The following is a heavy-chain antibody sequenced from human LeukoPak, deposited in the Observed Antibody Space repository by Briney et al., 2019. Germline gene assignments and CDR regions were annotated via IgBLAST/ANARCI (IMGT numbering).Heavy chain of an antibody. J-gene: IGHJ4*02. CDR3: ARDLWSGPVDY. CDR2: IKQDGSEK. V-gene: IGHV3-7*03. D-gene: IGHD3-3*01. Sequence: PGGSLRLSCAASGFTFSSYWMSWVRQAPGKGLEWVANIKQDGSEKYYVDSVKGRFTVSRDNAKNSLYLQMNSLRAEDTAVYYCARDLWSGPVDYWGQGTLVTVSS. CDR1: GFTFSSYW.